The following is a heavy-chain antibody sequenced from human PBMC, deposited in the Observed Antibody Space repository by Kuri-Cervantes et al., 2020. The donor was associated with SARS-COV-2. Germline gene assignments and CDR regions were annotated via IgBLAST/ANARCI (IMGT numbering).Heavy chain of an antibody. D-gene: IGHD3-22*01. CDR3: ARGINGYFFFDYLDV. CDR1: YGTLTGYQ. V-gene: IGHV4-34*01. Sequence: SETLSLTCALYYGTLTGYQWSWIRQPPGKGLERIGGINHRGDTYYSPSLKGRVTISRDTSENKFSLRLSSVTAADTAVYYCARGINGYFFFDYLDVWGKGTTVTVSS. CDR2: INHRGDT. J-gene: IGHJ6*03.